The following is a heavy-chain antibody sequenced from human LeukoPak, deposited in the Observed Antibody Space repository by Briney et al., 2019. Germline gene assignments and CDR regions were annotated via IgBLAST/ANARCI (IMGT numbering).Heavy chain of an antibody. V-gene: IGHV3-9*01. CDR2: SSWNSGSI. Sequence: GGSLRLSCAASGFTFDDYAMPWVRPAPGKGLEWVSGSSWNSGSIGYADSVKGRFTISRDNAKKYLYLQMNSLRAEDTALYYCAKGGSYSSSWFDYWGQGTLVTVSS. CDR1: GFTFDDYA. J-gene: IGHJ4*02. D-gene: IGHD6-13*01. CDR3: AKGGSYSSSWFDY.